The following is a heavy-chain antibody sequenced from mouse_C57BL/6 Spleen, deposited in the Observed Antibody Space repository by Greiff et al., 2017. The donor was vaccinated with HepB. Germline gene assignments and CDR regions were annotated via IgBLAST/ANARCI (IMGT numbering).Heavy chain of an antibody. CDR3: AALYYSSSYGYFDV. CDR2: IYPSDSET. V-gene: IGHV1-61*01. Sequence: QVQLQQPGAELVRPGSSVKLSCKASGYTFTSYWMDWVKQRPGQGLEWIGNIYPSDSETHYNQKFKDKATLTVDKSSSTAYMQLSSLTSEDSAVYYCAALYYSSSYGYFDVWGTGTTVTVSS. CDR1: GYTFTSYW. D-gene: IGHD1-1*01. J-gene: IGHJ1*03.